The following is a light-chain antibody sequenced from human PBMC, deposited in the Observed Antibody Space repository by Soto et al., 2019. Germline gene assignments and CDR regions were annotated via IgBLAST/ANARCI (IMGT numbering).Light chain of an antibody. CDR3: QQYYSSPYT. V-gene: IGKV1-39*01. J-gene: IGKJ2*01. CDR1: QSVTSN. CDR2: AAS. Sequence: DIQMTQSPSSLSASIGDSVTITCRASQSVTSNLNWYQQKFGETPKLMMYAASNLQGGVPSRFSGSGSGTDFTLTISRLQPEDFATYYCQQYYSSPYTFGQGTKLEV.